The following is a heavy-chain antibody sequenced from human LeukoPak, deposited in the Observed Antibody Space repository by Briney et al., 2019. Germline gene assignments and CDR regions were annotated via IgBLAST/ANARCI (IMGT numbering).Heavy chain of an antibody. CDR1: GGSISSGGYY. CDR2: IYHSGST. J-gene: IGHJ4*02. CDR3: ARGVIWFGELGGYYFDY. V-gene: IGHV4-30-2*01. D-gene: IGHD3-10*01. Sequence: SETLSPTCTVSGGSISSGGYYWSWIRQPPGKGLEWIGYIYHSGSTYYNPSLKSRVTISVDRSKNQFSLKLSSVTAADTAVYYCARGVIWFGELGGYYFDYWGQGTLVTVSS.